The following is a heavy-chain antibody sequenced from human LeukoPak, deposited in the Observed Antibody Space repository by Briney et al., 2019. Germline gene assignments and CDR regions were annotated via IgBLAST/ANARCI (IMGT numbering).Heavy chain of an antibody. D-gene: IGHD3-10*01. CDR3: VLLSLTPG. J-gene: IGHJ4*02. CDR1: GFTFSTYW. CDR2: ISSDGTNA. Sequence: GGSLRLSCAASGFTFSTYWMHWVRQVPEKGLVWVSRISSDGTNANYADSVKGRFTISRDNAKNTLYLQMNSLRAEDTAVYYCVLLSLTPGWGQGTLVTISA. V-gene: IGHV3-74*01.